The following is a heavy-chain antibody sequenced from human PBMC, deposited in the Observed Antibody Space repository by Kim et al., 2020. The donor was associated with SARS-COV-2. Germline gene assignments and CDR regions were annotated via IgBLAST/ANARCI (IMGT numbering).Heavy chain of an antibody. D-gene: IGHD1-26*01. V-gene: IGHV3-30*02. CDR3: AKDGPPPSGSYFDY. Sequence: ADSVKGRFTISRDNSKNTLYLQMNSLRAEDTAVYYCAKDGPPPSGSYFDYWGQGTLVTVSS. J-gene: IGHJ4*02.